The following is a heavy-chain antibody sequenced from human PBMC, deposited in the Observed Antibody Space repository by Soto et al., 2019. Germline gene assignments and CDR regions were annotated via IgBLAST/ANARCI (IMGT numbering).Heavy chain of an antibody. D-gene: IGHD2-2*01. CDR3: ASRHLGYCSSTSCLGVGFDP. V-gene: IGHV4-34*01. CDR2: INHSGST. Sequence: SGTLSLTFAVYGGSFCGYYWGWVPQPPGKGQEWIGEINHSGSTNYNPSLKSRVTISVDTSKNQFSLKLSSVTAADTAVYYCASRHLGYCSSTSCLGVGFDPWGQGTLVTVSS. CDR1: GGSFCGYY. J-gene: IGHJ5*02.